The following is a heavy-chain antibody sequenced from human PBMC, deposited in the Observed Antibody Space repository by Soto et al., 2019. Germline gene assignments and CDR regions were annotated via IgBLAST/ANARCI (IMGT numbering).Heavy chain of an antibody. D-gene: IGHD3-3*01. J-gene: IGHJ6*03. CDR3: ARVENYYYYMDV. Sequence: SETLSLTCTVSGGSIGSYYWSWIRQPPGKGLEWIGYIYYSGSTNYNPSLKSRVTISVDTSKTQFSLKLSSVTAADTAVYYCARVENYYYYMDVWGKGTTVTVSS. CDR1: GGSIGSYY. CDR2: IYYSGST. V-gene: IGHV4-59*01.